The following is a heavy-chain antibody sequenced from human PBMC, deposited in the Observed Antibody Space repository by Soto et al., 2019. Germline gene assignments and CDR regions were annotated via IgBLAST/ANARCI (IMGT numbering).Heavy chain of an antibody. CDR2: IIPIFGTA. CDR3: ARASPRAPNDDYDAMAAFDI. Sequence: SVKVSCKASGGTFSSYAISWVRQAPGQGLEWMGRIIPIFGTANYAQKFQGRVTITADESTSTAYMALSSLRSEDTAVYYCARASPRAPNDDYDAMAAFDIWGGVTMVADS. V-gene: IGHV1-69*13. J-gene: IGHJ3*02. D-gene: IGHD3-22*01. CDR1: GGTFSSYA.